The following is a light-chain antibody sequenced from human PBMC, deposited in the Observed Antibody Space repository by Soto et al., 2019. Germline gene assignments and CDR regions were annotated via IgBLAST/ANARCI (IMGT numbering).Light chain of an antibody. CDR1: HSVTSSQ. Sequence: ENLLTQSPGTLSLSPGDRATLSCRASHSVTSSQLAWYQQRPGQAPRLLIYGASTRAAGIPYRFSGSGSGTDFTLTISRLEPEDFAVYYCQQYGSSTGYTFGQGIKLEIK. V-gene: IGKV3-20*01. CDR2: GAS. CDR3: QQYGSSTGYT. J-gene: IGKJ2*01.